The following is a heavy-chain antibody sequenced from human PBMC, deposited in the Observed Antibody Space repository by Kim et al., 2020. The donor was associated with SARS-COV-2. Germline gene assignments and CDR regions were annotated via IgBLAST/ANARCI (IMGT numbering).Heavy chain of an antibody. V-gene: IGHV4-39*01. D-gene: IGHD5-18*01. CDR3: ARRKRTGYSYGPYYYGMDV. CDR1: GGSISSSSYY. CDR2: IYYSGST. Sequence: SETLSLTCTVSGGSISSSSYYWGWIRQPPGKGLEWIGSIYYSGSTYYNPSLKSRVTISVDTSKNQFSLKLSSVTAADTAVYYCARRKRTGYSYGPYYYGMDVWGQGTTVTVSS. J-gene: IGHJ6*02.